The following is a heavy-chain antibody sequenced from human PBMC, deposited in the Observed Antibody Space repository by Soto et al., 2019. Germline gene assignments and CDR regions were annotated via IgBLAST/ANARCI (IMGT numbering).Heavy chain of an antibody. J-gene: IGHJ4*02. CDR2: FSGSGSIT. Sequence: EVQLLESGGGLVQPGGSLRLSCAASGFSFSSYAMTLGRQAPGKGLEWVSAFSGSGSITYYADSVKGRFTISRDNSKNTLDLQMNSLRAEDTAVYYCAKDIRGLRGAYYFDNWGQGILVTVSS. CDR3: AKDIRGLRGAYYFDN. D-gene: IGHD3-10*01. V-gene: IGHV3-23*01. CDR1: GFSFSSYA.